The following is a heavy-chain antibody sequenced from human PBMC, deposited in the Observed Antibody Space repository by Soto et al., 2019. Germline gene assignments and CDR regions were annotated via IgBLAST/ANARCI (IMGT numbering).Heavy chain of an antibody. J-gene: IGHJ1*01. D-gene: IGHD3-22*01. Sequence: QVQLVQPGAEVKKPGSSVKVSCKASGGTFSSYTISWVRQAPGQGLEWMGRIIPILGIANYAQKFQGRVTITADKSTSTAYMELSSLRSEDTAVYYCARAPIPRGYYDAPGHWGQGTLVTVSS. CDR3: ARAPIPRGYYDAPGH. CDR1: GGTFSSYT. CDR2: IIPILGIA. V-gene: IGHV1-69*02.